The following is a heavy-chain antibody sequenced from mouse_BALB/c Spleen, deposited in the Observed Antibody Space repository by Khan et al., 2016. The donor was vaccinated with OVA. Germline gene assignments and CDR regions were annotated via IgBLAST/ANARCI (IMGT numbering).Heavy chain of an antibody. J-gene: IGHJ2*01. Sequence: EVELVESGPGLVKPSQSLSLTCTVTGYSITSDYAWNWIRHLPGNKLEWMGYISYSGSTSYNPSLKSRISITRDTSKNQFFLQLNSVTTEDTATYYGARSIMANWGQGTTLTVSS. CDR1: GYSITSDYA. CDR3: ARSIMAN. CDR2: ISYSGST. V-gene: IGHV3-2*02.